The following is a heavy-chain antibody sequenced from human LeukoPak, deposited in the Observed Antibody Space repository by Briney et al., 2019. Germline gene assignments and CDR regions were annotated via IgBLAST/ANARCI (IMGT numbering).Heavy chain of an antibody. J-gene: IGHJ4*02. D-gene: IGHD2-2*01. CDR2: ISSNGGST. CDR1: GFTFSSYA. CDR3: GTAPWDCSSTSCYAPLS. V-gene: IGHV3-64D*06. Sequence: GSLRLSCSASGFTFSSYAMYWVRQAPGKGLEYVSAISSNGGSTYYADSVKGRFTISRDNSKNTLYLQMSSLRAEDTAVYYCGTAPWDCSSTSCYAPLSGGQGTLVTVSS.